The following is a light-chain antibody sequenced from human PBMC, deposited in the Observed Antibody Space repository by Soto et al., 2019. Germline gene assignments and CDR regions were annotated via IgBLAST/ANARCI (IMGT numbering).Light chain of an antibody. J-gene: IGKJ1*01. CDR1: QSVSSSY. V-gene: IGKV3-20*01. CDR2: GAS. CDR3: QQYGSSPRT. Sequence: DIVLTQSPGTLSLSPGDRATLSCSASQSVSSSYLAWYQQKPGQAPRLLIYGASSRATGIPDRFSGSGSGTDFTLTISRLEPEDFAVYYCQQYGSSPRTFGQGTKVDIK.